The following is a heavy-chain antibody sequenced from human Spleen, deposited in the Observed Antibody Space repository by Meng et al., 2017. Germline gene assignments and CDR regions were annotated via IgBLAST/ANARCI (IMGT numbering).Heavy chain of an antibody. Sequence: ASVKVSCKASGYIFTGQYLHWVRQAPGQGPEWMGWINPNSGGTNYAQKFQGRVTMTRDTSISTAYMELSRLRSDDTAVYYCARDPGIAAGYVVEYYFDYWGQGTLVTVSS. CDR3: ARDPGIAAGYVVEYYFDY. D-gene: IGHD6-13*01. CDR2: INPNSGGT. CDR1: GYIFTGQY. V-gene: IGHV1-2*02. J-gene: IGHJ4*02.